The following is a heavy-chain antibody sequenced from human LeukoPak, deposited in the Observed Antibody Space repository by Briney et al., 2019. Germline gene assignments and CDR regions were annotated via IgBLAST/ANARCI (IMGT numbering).Heavy chain of an antibody. J-gene: IGHJ4*02. CDR1: GGSFSGYY. Sequence: SETLSLTCAVYGGSFSGYYWSWIRQPPGKGLEWIGEINHSGSTNYNPSLKSRVTISVDTSKNQFSLKLSSVTAADTAVYYCARARSVVTAFDCWGQGTLVTVSS. V-gene: IGHV4-34*01. CDR3: ARARSVVTAFDC. CDR2: INHSGST. D-gene: IGHD2-21*02.